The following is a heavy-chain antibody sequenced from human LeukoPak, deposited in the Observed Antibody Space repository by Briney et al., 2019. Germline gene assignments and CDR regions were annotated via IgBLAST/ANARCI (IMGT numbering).Heavy chain of an antibody. V-gene: IGHV3-7*01. CDR2: IKQDGSEK. CDR1: GFTFSSYW. J-gene: IGHJ4*02. CDR3: ARDCGGDCLYFDY. Sequence: GGSLRLSCAASGFTFSSYWMIWVRQAPGKGLEWVANIKQDGSEKYYVDSVKGRFTISRDNAKNSLYLQMNSLRAEDTAVYYCARDCGGDCLYFDYWGQGTLVTVSS. D-gene: IGHD2-21*02.